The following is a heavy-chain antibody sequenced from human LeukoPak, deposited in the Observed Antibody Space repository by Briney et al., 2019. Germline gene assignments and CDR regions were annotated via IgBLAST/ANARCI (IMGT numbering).Heavy chain of an antibody. Sequence: GGSLRLSCAASGFTFSSYTMNWVRQAPGKGLEWVSSISSSSSYIYHADSVKGRFTISRDNAKNSLYLQMNSLRAEDTAVYYCASLVSLTGYLRRNWFDPWGQGTLVTVSS. J-gene: IGHJ5*02. V-gene: IGHV3-21*01. CDR2: ISSSSSYI. D-gene: IGHD3-9*01. CDR1: GFTFSSYT. CDR3: ASLVSLTGYLRRNWFDP.